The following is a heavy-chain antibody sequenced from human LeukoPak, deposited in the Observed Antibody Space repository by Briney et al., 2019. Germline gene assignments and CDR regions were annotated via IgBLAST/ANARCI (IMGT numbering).Heavy chain of an antibody. Sequence: GGSLRLSCAASGFTFVSYWMHWVRQAPGKGLVWVSRINGYGSSTDFADSVKGRFTISRDNAKNTLYLQMNSLRAEDTAVYYCARGDIVVVPAAFLFDYWGQGTLVTVSS. CDR2: INGYGSST. CDR1: GFTFVSYW. J-gene: IGHJ4*02. V-gene: IGHV3-74*01. D-gene: IGHD2-2*01. CDR3: ARGDIVVVPAAFLFDY.